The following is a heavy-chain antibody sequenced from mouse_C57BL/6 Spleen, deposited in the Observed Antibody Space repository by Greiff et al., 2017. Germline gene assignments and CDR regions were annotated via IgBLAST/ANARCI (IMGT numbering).Heavy chain of an antibody. Sequence: QVQLKESGPELVKPGASVKISCKASGYAFSSSWMNWVKQRPGKGLEWIGRIYPGDGDTNYNGKFKGKATLTADKSSSTAYMQLSSLTSEDSAVYFCAREGTYYFDYWGQGTTLTVSS. D-gene: IGHD3-3*01. CDR2: IYPGDGDT. CDR1: GYAFSSSW. CDR3: AREGTYYFDY. V-gene: IGHV1-82*01. J-gene: IGHJ2*01.